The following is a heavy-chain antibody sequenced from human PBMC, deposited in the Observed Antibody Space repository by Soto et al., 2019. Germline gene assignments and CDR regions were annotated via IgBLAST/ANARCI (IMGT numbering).Heavy chain of an antibody. Sequence: QVQLQESGPGLVEPSQTLSLTCTVSGGSISSCGYYWSWIRQHPGKGLEWIVYIYYSGSTYYNPSLQTRVTISVDTSKTRFSLKLSSVTAAYTAVYYCASTDYDFWSGYVWCQGHTVTVSS. J-gene: IGHJ6*02. CDR2: IYYSGST. V-gene: IGHV4-31*03. CDR1: GGSISSCGYY. D-gene: IGHD3-3*01. CDR3: ASTDYDFWSGYV.